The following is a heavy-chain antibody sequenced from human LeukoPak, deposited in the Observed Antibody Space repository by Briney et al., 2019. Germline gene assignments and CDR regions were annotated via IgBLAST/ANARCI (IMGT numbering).Heavy chain of an antibody. CDR2: ISAYNGNT. CDR1: GYTFTSYG. Sequence: ASVKVSCKASGYTFTSYGISWVRQAPRQGLEWMGWISAYNGNTNYAQKLQGRVTMTTDTSTSTAYMELRSLRSDDTAVYYCARVYDSSGYYFSYYYYYMDVWGKGTTVTVSS. D-gene: IGHD3-22*01. J-gene: IGHJ6*03. CDR3: ARVYDSSGYYFSYYYYYMDV. V-gene: IGHV1-18*01.